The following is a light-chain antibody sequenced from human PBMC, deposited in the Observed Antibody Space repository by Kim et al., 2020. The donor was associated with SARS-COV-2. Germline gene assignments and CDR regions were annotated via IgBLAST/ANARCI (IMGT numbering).Light chain of an antibody. CDR3: QQYSNSLLT. CDR2: WAS. J-gene: IGKJ4*01. Sequence: DIVMTQSPHSLAVSLGERASINCKSSQSVLYSSATKSYLAWYQQKAGQPPKLLIYWASTRESGVPDRFSGSGSGTDFTLTISSLQAEDVAVYYCQQYSNSLLTFGGGTKVDIK. V-gene: IGKV4-1*01. CDR1: QSVLYSSATKSY.